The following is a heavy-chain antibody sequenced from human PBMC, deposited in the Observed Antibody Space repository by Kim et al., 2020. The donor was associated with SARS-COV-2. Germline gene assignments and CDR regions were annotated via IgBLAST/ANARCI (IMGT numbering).Heavy chain of an antibody. CDR2: IYYSGST. CDR1: GGSISSSSYY. CDR3: AGHPPHYDYIWGSYLLGAFDI. D-gene: IGHD3-16*01. V-gene: IGHV4-39*01. Sequence: SETLSLTCTVSGGSISSSSYYWGWIRQPPGKGLEWIGSIYYSGSTYYNPSLKSRVTISVDTSKNQFSLKLSSVTAADTAVYYCAGHPPHYDYIWGSYLLGAFDIWGQGTMVTVSS. J-gene: IGHJ3*02.